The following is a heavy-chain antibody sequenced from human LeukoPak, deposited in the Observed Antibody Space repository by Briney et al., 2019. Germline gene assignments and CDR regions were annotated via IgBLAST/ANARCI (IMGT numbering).Heavy chain of an antibody. D-gene: IGHD3-10*01. CDR3: ARGRSRMVRGAPYFDY. CDR2: INHSGST. CDR1: GGSFSGYY. Sequence: SETLSLTCAVYGGSFSGYYWSWIRQPPGKGLEWIGEINHSGSTNYNPSLKSRVTISVDTSKNQFSLKLSSVTAADTAVYYCARGRSRMVRGAPYFDYWGRGTLVTVSS. V-gene: IGHV4-34*01. J-gene: IGHJ4*02.